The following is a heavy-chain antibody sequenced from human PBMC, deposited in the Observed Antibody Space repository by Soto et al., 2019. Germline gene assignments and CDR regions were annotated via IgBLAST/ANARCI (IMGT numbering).Heavy chain of an antibody. Sequence: SETLSLTCTVSGGAISSYYWSWIRQPPGKGLEWIGYIYYSGSTNYNPSLKSRVTISVDTSKNQFSLKLSSVTAAETAVYYCATSIEAAGETLDYCGQGTLVTVSS. D-gene: IGHD6-13*01. CDR3: ATSIEAAGETLDY. CDR2: IYYSGST. CDR1: GGAISSYY. V-gene: IGHV4-59*01. J-gene: IGHJ4*02.